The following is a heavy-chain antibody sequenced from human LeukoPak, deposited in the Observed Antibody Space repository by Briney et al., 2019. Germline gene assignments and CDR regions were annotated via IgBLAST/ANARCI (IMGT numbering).Heavy chain of an antibody. D-gene: IGHD4-11*01. J-gene: IGHJ5*02. CDR1: GYSISSGYY. CDR2: ISHSGST. V-gene: IGHV4-38-2*02. Sequence: SETLSLTCTVSGYSISSGYYWGWIRQPPGKGLEWIGSISHSGSTYYNPSLKSRVTISVDTSKNQFSLKLSSVTAADTAVYYCARGSNYRNWFDPWGQGTLVTVSS. CDR3: ARGSNYRNWFDP.